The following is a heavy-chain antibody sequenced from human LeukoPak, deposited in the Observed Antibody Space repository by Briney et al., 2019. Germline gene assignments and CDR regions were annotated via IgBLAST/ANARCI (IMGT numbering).Heavy chain of an antibody. CDR1: GFTFSSHW. J-gene: IGHJ5*02. CDR2: INSDGITT. V-gene: IGHV3-74*01. CDR3: ARGVNGDSRFDP. D-gene: IGHD4-17*01. Sequence: QSGGSLRLSCAASGFTFSSHWMHWVRQAPGKGLVWVSRINSDGITTRCADSVKGRFTISRDNAKSTLYLQMNSLRAEDTAVYYCARGVNGDSRFDPWGQGTLVTVSS.